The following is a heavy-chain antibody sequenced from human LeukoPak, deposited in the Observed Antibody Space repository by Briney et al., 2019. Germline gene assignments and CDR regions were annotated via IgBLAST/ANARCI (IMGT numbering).Heavy chain of an antibody. V-gene: IGHV3-48*03. CDR1: GFTFCSFE. J-gene: IGHJ4*02. Sequence: PGGSLRLSCAASGFTFCSFELNWVRQAPGKGLEWVSYITGSGTTIYYADSLQGRFTISRDNAKNSLYLQMNSLRAEDTAVYYCARGGLPHYWGQGTLVTVSS. D-gene: IGHD3/OR15-3a*01. CDR3: ARGGLPHY. CDR2: ITGSGTTI.